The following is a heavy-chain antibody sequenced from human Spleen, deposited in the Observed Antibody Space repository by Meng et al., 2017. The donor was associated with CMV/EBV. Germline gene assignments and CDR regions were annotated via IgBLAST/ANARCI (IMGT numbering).Heavy chain of an antibody. J-gene: IGHJ4*02. V-gene: IGHV1-69*01. Sequence: DTFSSYAINWVRQAPGQGLEWMGGITPMFGTSNYAQKFQGRVTITADESTRTTYMALSSLRSEDTATYYCASFLRVDLVTSTGFDYWGQGTLVTVSS. CDR2: ITPMFGTS. D-gene: IGHD5-12*01. CDR1: DTFSSYA. CDR3: ASFLRVDLVTSTGFDY.